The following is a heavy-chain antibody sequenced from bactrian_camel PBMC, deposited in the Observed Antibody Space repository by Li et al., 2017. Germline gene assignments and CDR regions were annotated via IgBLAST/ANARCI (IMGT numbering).Heavy chain of an antibody. CDR3: AADDAGSSDSDYCSRILLMNYRYDY. CDR2: IYGGGGRP. J-gene: IGHJ4*01. Sequence: VQLVESGGGSVQAGGSLRLSCAGSGFTYSRYCMGWYRQYPGKQREGVAAIYGGGGRPWYANSVKGRFTISQDSASNTVYLQMNGLKAEDSAMYLCAADDAGSSDSDYCSRILLMNYRYDYTGQGTQVTVS. CDR1: GFTYSRYC. D-gene: IGHD4*01. V-gene: IGHV3S40*01.